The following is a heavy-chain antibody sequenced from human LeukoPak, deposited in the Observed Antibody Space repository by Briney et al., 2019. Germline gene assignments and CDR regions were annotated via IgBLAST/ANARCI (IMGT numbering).Heavy chain of an antibody. V-gene: IGHV1-69*04. CDR2: IIPILGIA. CDR1: GGTFSSYT. CDR3: AREVPTSSLEWLLGWFDP. J-gene: IGHJ5*02. Sequence: SVKVSCKAPGGTFSSYTISWVRQAPGQGLEWMGRIIPILGIANYAQKFQGRVTITADKSTSTAYMELSSLRSEDTAVYYCAREVPTSSLEWLLGWFDPWGQGTLVTVSS. D-gene: IGHD3-3*01.